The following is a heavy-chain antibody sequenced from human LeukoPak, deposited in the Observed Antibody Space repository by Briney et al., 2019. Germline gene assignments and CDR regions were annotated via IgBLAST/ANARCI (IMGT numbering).Heavy chain of an antibody. D-gene: IGHD1-1*01. CDR1: GFTFSTSS. CDR3: AKYIQNVLAVFDP. CDR2: ISSTGSAT. Sequence: PGGSLRLSCAASGFTFSTSSMACFRQTPGAGLEWVSSISSTGSATYYTDSVKGRFTVSRGNSQNTLYLQLNSLRAEDTAIYYCAKYIQNVLAVFDPWGQGTLVTVSS. V-gene: IGHV3-23*01. J-gene: IGHJ5*02.